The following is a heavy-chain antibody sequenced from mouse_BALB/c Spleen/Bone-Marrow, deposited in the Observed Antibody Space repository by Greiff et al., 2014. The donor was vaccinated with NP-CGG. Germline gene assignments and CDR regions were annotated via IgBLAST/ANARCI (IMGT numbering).Heavy chain of an antibody. CDR2: IDPANGDT. Sequence: EVKLQESGSELVKPGASVKLSCAASGFNIKDTYMLWVKQRPEQGLEWIGRIDPANGDTKYDPKFQGKATITADTSSNTAYLQLSSLTSEDTAVCYCTRPSFYYGSSYWYFDVWGAGTTVTVSS. J-gene: IGHJ1*01. CDR1: GFNIKDTY. CDR3: TRPSFYYGSSYWYFDV. V-gene: IGHV14-3*02. D-gene: IGHD1-1*01.